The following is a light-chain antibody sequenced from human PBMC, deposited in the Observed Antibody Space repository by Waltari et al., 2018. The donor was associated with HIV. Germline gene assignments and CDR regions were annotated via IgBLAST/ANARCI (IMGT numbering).Light chain of an antibody. V-gene: IGLV7-46*01. CDR3: LLSFAGARPVV. CDR2: DTF. Sequence: QAVVTQEPSLTVSPGGTVTPPCGPSTGTVPRGPHPYWFQQKSGQAPRTLIYDTFNKHAWTPARFSGSLLGGKAALTLSGAQPDDEAEYFCLLSFAGARPVVFGGGTNLTVL. CDR1: TGTVPRGPH. J-gene: IGLJ2*01.